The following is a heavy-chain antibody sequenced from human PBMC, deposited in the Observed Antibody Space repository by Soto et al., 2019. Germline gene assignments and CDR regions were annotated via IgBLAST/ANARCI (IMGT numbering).Heavy chain of an antibody. CDR2: IYYSGST. CDR1: GGSISSGGYY. Sequence: PSETLSLTCTVSGGSISSGGYYWSWIRQHPGKGLEWIGYIYYSGSTYYNPSLKSRVTISVDTSKNQFSLKLSSVTAADTAVYYCASRPPNGEWELLEEIDPWGQGTLVTVSS. V-gene: IGHV4-31*03. J-gene: IGHJ5*02. D-gene: IGHD1-26*01. CDR3: ASRPPNGEWELLEEIDP.